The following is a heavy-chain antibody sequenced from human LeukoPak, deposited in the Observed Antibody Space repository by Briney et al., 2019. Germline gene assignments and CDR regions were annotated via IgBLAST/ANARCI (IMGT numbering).Heavy chain of an antibody. V-gene: IGHV1-2*02. Sequence: ASVKVSCKASGYTFTGYYMHWVRQAPGQGLEWMGWINPNSGGTNYAQKFQGRVTMTRDTSISTAYMEVSRLTSDDTAVYYCARSGGYYVGLDYWGQGTLVTVSS. CDR3: ARSGGYYVGLDY. CDR1: GYTFTGYY. D-gene: IGHD1-26*01. J-gene: IGHJ4*02. CDR2: INPNSGGT.